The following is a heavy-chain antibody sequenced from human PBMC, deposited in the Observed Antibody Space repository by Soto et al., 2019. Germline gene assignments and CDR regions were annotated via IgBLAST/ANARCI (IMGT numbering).Heavy chain of an antibody. J-gene: IGHJ4*02. CDR2: ISTSNGNT. V-gene: IGHV1-18*04. CDR3: ARTLSSAASPYYFDC. D-gene: IGHD6-19*01. Sequence: ASVKVSCKASGYIFSSYGISWVRQAPGQGLEWMGWISTSNGNTKYGQRIQGRVTMTTDTSTGTAYIELTNLRSDDTAVYYCARTLSSAASPYYFDCWGQGSLVTVS. CDR1: GYIFSSYG.